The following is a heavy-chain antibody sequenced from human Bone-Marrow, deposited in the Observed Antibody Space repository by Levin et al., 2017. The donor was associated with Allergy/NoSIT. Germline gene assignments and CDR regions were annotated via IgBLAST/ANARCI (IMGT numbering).Heavy chain of an antibody. Sequence: GESLKISCAASGFTFSNAWMSWVRQAPGKGLEWVGRIKSKTDGGTTDYAAPVKGRFTISRDDSKNTLYLQMNSLKTEDTAVYYCTTTFGYCSGGSCFSGYYYYGMDVWGQGTTVTVSS. V-gene: IGHV3-15*01. CDR2: IKSKTDGGTT. D-gene: IGHD2-15*01. J-gene: IGHJ6*02. CDR3: TTTFGYCSGGSCFSGYYYYGMDV. CDR1: GFTFSNAW.